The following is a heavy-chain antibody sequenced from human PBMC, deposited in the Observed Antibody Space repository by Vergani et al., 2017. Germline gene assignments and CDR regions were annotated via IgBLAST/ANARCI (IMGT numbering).Heavy chain of an antibody. CDR3: ARGARHPLVTAKDIVVVVAATVYYFDY. D-gene: IGHD2-15*01. V-gene: IGHV4-38-2*01. Sequence: QVQLQESGPGLVKPSETLSLTCAVSGYSISSGYYWGWIRQPPGKGLEWIGEINHSGSTNYNPSLKSRVTISVDTSKNQFSLKLSSVTAADTAVYYCARGARHPLVTAKDIVVVVAATVYYFDYWGQGTLVTVSS. CDR1: GYSISSGYY. CDR2: INHSGST. J-gene: IGHJ4*02.